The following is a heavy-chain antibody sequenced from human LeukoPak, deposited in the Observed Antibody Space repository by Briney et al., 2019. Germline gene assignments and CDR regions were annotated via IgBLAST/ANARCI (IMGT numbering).Heavy chain of an antibody. J-gene: IGHJ6*03. D-gene: IGHD2/OR15-2a*01. V-gene: IGHV3-30*02. CDR3: AKGSKTVLFTRDHYMDV. CDR2: IRHDGSNK. CDR1: GFTFSSYG. Sequence: GGSLRLSCAASGFTFSSYGIHWVRQAPGKGLEWVAFIRHDGSNKYYADSVKGRFTISRDNSKSTLYLQMNSLRVEDTAVYYCAKGSKTVLFTRDHYMDVWGKGTTVTISS.